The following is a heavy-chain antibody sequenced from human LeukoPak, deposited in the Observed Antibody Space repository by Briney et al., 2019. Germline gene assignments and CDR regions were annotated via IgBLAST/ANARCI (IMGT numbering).Heavy chain of an antibody. CDR2: IYSGGNT. Sequence: GGSLRLSCAASGFTVSSNYMSWVRQAPGKGLEWVSVIYSGGNTYYADSVKGRFTISRDNSKNTLYLQMNSLRAEDTAAYYCVRVPYYYYGMDVWGQGTTVTVSS. D-gene: IGHD3-10*01. CDR3: VRVPYYYYGMDV. CDR1: GFTVSSNY. J-gene: IGHJ6*02. V-gene: IGHV3-53*01.